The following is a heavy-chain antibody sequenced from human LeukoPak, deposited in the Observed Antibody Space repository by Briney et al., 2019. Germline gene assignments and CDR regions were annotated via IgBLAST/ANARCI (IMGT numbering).Heavy chain of an antibody. CDR3: VPRHCTSTTCYLGFDY. J-gene: IGHJ4*02. CDR1: GFTFSDYA. D-gene: IGHD2-2*01. CDR2: ISGSGGIT. Sequence: GGSLRLSCAASGFTFSDYALGWVRQAPGKGLEWVSEISGSGGITYYADSVEGRFTISRDNSKNTVYLQVNNLRTEDTAIYYCVPRHCTSTTCYLGFDYWGQGTLVTVSS. V-gene: IGHV3-23*01.